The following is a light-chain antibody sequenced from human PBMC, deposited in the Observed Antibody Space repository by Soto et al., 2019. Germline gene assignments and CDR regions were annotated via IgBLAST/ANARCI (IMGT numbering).Light chain of an antibody. V-gene: IGKV3-20*01. J-gene: IGKJ3*01. CDR3: QQYGASPFT. CDR2: GAS. Sequence: EIVLTQSPGTLSLSPGERATLSCRASQSVSSSYLAWYQQKPGQAPRLLIYGASSRATGIPDRFSGSGSGTDFTLTISRLEPEDSGMYYCQQYGASPFTFGPGTKVDIK. CDR1: QSVSSSY.